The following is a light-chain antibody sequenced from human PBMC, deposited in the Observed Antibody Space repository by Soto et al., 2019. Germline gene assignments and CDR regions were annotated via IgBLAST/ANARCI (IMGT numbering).Light chain of an antibody. Sequence: EIVMTQSPATLSVSPGERATLSCRASQSVSSNLAWYQQKPGQAPRLLIYGASTRATGIPARFSGRGSGTEFTLTISSLHSEDCAVYYCQQCNDWPHTFGQGTKLEIK. CDR1: QSVSSN. CDR3: QQCNDWPHT. J-gene: IGKJ2*01. V-gene: IGKV3-15*01. CDR2: GAS.